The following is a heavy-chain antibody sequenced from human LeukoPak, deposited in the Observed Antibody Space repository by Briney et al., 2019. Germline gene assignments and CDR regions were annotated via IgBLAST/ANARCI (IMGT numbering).Heavy chain of an antibody. D-gene: IGHD6-19*01. J-gene: IGHJ4*02. CDR2: IYYSGST. CDR1: GGSFSGYY. Sequence: SSETLSLTCAIYGGSFSGYYWSWIREPPGKGLEWIGYIYYSGSTNYNPSLKSRVTISVDTSKNQFSLKLSSVTAADTAVYYCARGTGYSSGWYAYWGQGTLVTVSS. CDR3: ARGTGYSSGWYAY. V-gene: IGHV4-59*01.